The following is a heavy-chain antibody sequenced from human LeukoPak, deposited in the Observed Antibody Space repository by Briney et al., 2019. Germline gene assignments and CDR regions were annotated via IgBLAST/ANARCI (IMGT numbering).Heavy chain of an antibody. V-gene: IGHV1-46*01. Sequence: ASVKVSCTASGYTFTSYYMNWVRQAPGQGLEWMGIINPSGGSTSYAQKFQGRVTMTRDTSTSTVYMELSSLRSEDTAVYYCASPGEKDYYFDYWGQGTLVTVSS. D-gene: IGHD3-16*01. CDR3: ASPGEKDYYFDY. J-gene: IGHJ4*02. CDR1: GYTFTSYY. CDR2: INPSGGST.